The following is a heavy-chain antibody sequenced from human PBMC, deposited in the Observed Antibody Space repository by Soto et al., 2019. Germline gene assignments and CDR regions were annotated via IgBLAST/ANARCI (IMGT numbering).Heavy chain of an antibody. J-gene: IGHJ6*02. CDR2: INPNSGGT. CDR3: SSYRLRRHLRWYRPYYYYGMDV. CDR1: GYTFTGYY. V-gene: IGHV1-2*04. D-gene: IGHD4-17*01. Sequence: GASVKVSCKASGYTFTGYYMHWVRQAPGQGLEWMGWINPNSGGTNYAQKFQGWVTMTRDTSISTAYMELSRLRSDDTAVYYCSSYRLRRHLRWYRPYYYYGMDVWGQGTTVTVSS.